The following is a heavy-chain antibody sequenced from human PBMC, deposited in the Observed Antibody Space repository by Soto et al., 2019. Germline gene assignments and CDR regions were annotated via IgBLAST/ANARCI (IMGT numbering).Heavy chain of an antibody. D-gene: IGHD6-6*01. CDR3: ARERYVASLHSHYDS. CDR2: TSTNNDDR. CDR1: GYRFSTYG. V-gene: IGHV1-18*04. J-gene: IGHJ4*02. Sequence: ASVQVSCKASGYRFSTYGINWVRQAPGQGPEWLGWTSTNNDDRNYAQKFRGRVTFTTDTSTSTAYMELRSLISDDTVVYICARERYVASLHSHYDSWGQGTQVTVSS.